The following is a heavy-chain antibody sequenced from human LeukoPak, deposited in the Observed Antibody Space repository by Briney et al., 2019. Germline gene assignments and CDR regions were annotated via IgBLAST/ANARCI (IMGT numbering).Heavy chain of an antibody. D-gene: IGHD5-18*01. J-gene: IGHJ4*02. Sequence: PGGSLRLSCAASGFTFSNYEMNWVRQAPGKGLEWVSYISSSGSTIYYADSVKGRFTISRDNAKDSLYLQMNSLRAEDTAVYYCARVRSGYSHENYFDYWGQGTLVTVSS. CDR2: ISSSGSTI. CDR1: GFTFSNYE. CDR3: ARVRSGYSHENYFDY. V-gene: IGHV3-48*03.